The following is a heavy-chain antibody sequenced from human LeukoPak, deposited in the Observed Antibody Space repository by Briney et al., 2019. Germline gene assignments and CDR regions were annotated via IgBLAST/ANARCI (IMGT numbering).Heavy chain of an antibody. Sequence: PSETLSLTCTVSGYSISSSYYWGWIRQPPGKGLEWVGSVFHSGNTYYNPSLKSRLTISVDTSKNQFSLMLSSVTAADTAVFYCASGFYDSSGYFGHYFDYWGQGTLVTVSS. CDR3: ASGFYDSSGYFGHYFDY. CDR2: VFHSGNT. D-gene: IGHD3-22*01. J-gene: IGHJ4*02. V-gene: IGHV4-38-2*02. CDR1: GYSISSSYY.